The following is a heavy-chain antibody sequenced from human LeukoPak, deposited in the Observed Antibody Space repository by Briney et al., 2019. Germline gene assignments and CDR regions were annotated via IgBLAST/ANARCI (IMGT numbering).Heavy chain of an antibody. CDR2: IIPILGIA. Sequence: ASVKVSCKASGYTFTSYYMHWVRQAPGQGLEWMGRIIPILGIANYAQKFQGRVTITADKSTSTAYMELSSLSSEDTAVYYCARGLEGGSYDYWGQGTLVTVSS. J-gene: IGHJ4*02. D-gene: IGHD1-26*01. CDR3: ARGLEGGSYDY. V-gene: IGHV1-69*04. CDR1: GYTFTSYY.